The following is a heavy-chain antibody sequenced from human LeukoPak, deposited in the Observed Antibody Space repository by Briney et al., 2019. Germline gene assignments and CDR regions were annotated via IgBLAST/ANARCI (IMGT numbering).Heavy chain of an antibody. Sequence: SETLSLTCTVSGGSISSYYWSWIRQPPGKGLEWIGYIYYSGSTNYNPSLKSRVTMSVDTSKNQFSLKLSSVTAADTAVYYCARADCSGGSCYSFDAFDIWGQGTMVTVSS. CDR3: ARADCSGGSCYSFDAFDI. D-gene: IGHD2-15*01. CDR1: GGSISSYY. V-gene: IGHV4-59*01. J-gene: IGHJ3*02. CDR2: IYYSGST.